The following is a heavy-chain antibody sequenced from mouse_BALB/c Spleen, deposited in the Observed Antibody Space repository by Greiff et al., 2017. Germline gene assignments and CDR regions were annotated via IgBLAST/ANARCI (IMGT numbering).Heavy chain of an antibody. CDR3: AYRSFYAMDY. D-gene: IGHD2-14*01. J-gene: IGHJ4*01. V-gene: IGHV14-3*02. CDR2: IDPANGNT. CDR1: GFNIKDTY. Sequence: EVQVVESGAELVKPGASVKLSCTASGFNIKDTYMHWVKQRPEQGLEWIGRIDPANGNTKYDPKFQGKATITADTSSNTAYLQLSSLTSEDTAVYYCAYRSFYAMDYWGQGTSVTVSS.